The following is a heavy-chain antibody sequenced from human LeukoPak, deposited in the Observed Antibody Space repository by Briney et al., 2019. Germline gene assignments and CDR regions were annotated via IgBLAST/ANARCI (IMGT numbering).Heavy chain of an antibody. D-gene: IGHD3-10*01. CDR1: GYTFTSYA. J-gene: IGHJ4*02. V-gene: IGHV7-4-1*02. CDR3: ARDIAGSGSYYNHDY. CDR2: INTNTGNP. Sequence: ASVKVSCKASGYTFTSYAMNWVRQAPGQGLEWMGWINTNTGNPTYAQGFTGRFVFSLDTSVSTAYLQISSLKAEDTAVYYCARDIAGSGSYYNHDYWGQGTLVTVSS.